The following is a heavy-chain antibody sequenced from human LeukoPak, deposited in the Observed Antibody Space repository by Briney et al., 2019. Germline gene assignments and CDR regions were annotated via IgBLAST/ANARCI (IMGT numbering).Heavy chain of an antibody. J-gene: IGHJ4*02. D-gene: IGHD5-12*01. CDR2: ISYDGSNK. CDR3: ARGRGYSGYDRKYYFDY. Sequence: GGSLRLSCAASGFTFSSYAIHWVRQAPGKGLEWVAVISYDGSNKYYADSVKGRFTISRDNSKNTLYLQMNSLRAEDTAVYYCARGRGYSGYDRKYYFDYWGQGTLVTVSS. CDR1: GFTFSSYA. V-gene: IGHV3-30*04.